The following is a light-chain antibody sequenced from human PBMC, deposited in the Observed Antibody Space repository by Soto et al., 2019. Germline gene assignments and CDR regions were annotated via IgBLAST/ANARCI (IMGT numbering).Light chain of an antibody. V-gene: IGKV3-11*01. CDR2: DAS. CDR1: QSVSSY. Sequence: EIVLTQSPATLSLSPGERATLSCRASQSVSSYLAWYQQKPGQAPRLLIYDASNRATGIPARFSGSGSGTDFTLTISSLELEDFAVYYCKQRSNWPPLTFGGGTKVDIK. CDR3: KQRSNWPPLT. J-gene: IGKJ4*01.